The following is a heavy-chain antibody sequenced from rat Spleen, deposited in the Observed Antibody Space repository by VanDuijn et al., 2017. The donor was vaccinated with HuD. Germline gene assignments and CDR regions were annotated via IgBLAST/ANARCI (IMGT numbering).Heavy chain of an antibody. J-gene: IGHJ2*01. Sequence: EVKLVESGGGLVQPGRSLKLSCAASGFTFSNYYMAWVRQAPTKGLEWVASITNSGGSTYYRDSVKGRFTISRDNAKSTLYLQMDSLRSEDTATYYCTRDTYYYFDYWGQGVMVTVSS. CDR1: GFTFSNYY. CDR3: TRDTYYYFDY. D-gene: IGHD1-9*01. V-gene: IGHV5-27*01. CDR2: ITNSGGST.